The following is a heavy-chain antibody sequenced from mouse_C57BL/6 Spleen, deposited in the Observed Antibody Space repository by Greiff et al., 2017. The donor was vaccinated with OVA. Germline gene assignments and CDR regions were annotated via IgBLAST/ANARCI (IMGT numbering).Heavy chain of an antibody. Sequence: QVQLQQSGAELVRPGTSVKLSCKASGYTFTSYWMHWVKQRPGQGLEWIGVIDPSDSYTNYNQKFKGKATLTVDTSSSTAYMQLSSLTSEDSAVYYCARNYGSSYVDYWGQGTTLTVSS. J-gene: IGHJ2*01. D-gene: IGHD1-1*01. CDR1: GYTFTSYW. CDR3: ARNYGSSYVDY. CDR2: IDPSDSYT. V-gene: IGHV1-59*01.